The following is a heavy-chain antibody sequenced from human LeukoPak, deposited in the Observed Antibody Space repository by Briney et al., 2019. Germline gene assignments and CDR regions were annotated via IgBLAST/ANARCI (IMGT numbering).Heavy chain of an antibody. J-gene: IGHJ3*01. CDR2: IRGTGGTT. CDR1: GFTFSNYV. V-gene: IGHV3-23*01. Sequence: PGGSLRLSCAASGFTFSNYVMSWVRQAPGKGLEWISAIRGTGGTTYYADSVKGRCTISRDNSRNTVYLQMNSLRAEDTALYFCGKDPNGDYVGAFDFWGPGTMVTVSS. D-gene: IGHD4-17*01. CDR3: GKDPNGDYVGAFDF.